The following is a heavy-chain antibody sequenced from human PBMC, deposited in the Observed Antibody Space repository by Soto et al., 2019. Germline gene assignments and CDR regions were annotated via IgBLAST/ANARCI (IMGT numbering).Heavy chain of an antibody. CDR1: GYNFRNFG. V-gene: IGHV1-18*01. CDR2: ISGYNGRT. J-gene: IGHJ3*01. Sequence: QVQLEQSGDAVKKPGASVKVSCKASGYNFRNFGITWVRQASGLGLEWLGWISGYNGRTSSARNFRDRVVLTTDTATNTAYMELRSLTSDDRAIYYCAREGYSSGFGPFDFWGQGTKVTVSS. D-gene: IGHD5-18*01. CDR3: AREGYSSGFGPFDF.